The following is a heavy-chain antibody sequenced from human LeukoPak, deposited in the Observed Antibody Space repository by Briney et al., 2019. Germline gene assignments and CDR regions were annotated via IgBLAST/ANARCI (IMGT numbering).Heavy chain of an antibody. CDR3: ARAVVGATTNWFDP. CDR1: GFTFSSYE. Sequence: LRLSCAASGFTFSSYEMNWVRQPPGKGLEWIGEINHSGSTNYNPSLKSRVTISVDTSKNQFSLKLSSVTAADTAVYYCARAVVGATTNWFDPWGQGTLVTVSS. J-gene: IGHJ5*02. D-gene: IGHD1-26*01. V-gene: IGHV4-34*01. CDR2: INHSGST.